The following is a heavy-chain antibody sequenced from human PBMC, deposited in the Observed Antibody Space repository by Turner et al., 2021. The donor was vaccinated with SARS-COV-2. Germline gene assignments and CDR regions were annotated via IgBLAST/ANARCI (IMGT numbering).Heavy chain of an antibody. CDR2: RFYSGNT. D-gene: IGHD1-26*01. V-gene: IGHV4-39*02. J-gene: IGHJ6*02. Sequence: QVQLQESGPGLVKSSETLSLTCTVSGASLRSSSYYWGWIRRPPGKGLEWIGNRFYSGNTYYNESLKSRVTISMDTSANRFSLRLSSVTAADTAVYYCARLRVGATIYYYHGMDAWGQGTTVTVSS. CDR1: GASLRSSSYY. CDR3: ARLRVGATIYYYHGMDA.